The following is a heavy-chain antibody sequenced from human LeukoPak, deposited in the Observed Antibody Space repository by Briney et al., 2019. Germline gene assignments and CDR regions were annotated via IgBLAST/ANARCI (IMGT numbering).Heavy chain of an antibody. CDR3: ATLGRDGYNFDAFDI. CDR2: INHSGST. J-gene: IGHJ3*02. D-gene: IGHD5-24*01. Sequence: SETLSLTCAVYGGSFSGYYWSWIRQPPGKGLEWIGEINHSGSTNYNPSLKSRVTISVDTSKNQFSLKLSSVTAADTAVYYCATLGRDGYNFDAFDIWGQGTMVTVSS. CDR1: GGSFSGYY. V-gene: IGHV4-34*01.